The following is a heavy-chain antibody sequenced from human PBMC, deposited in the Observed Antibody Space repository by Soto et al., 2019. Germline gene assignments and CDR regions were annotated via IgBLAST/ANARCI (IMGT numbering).Heavy chain of an antibody. J-gene: IGHJ6*02. D-gene: IGHD3-22*01. CDR1: GGPFSSQA. CDR3: AMSDGPYFEYGVDV. CDR2: IIPLLGST. V-gene: IGHV1-69*01. Sequence: QVQVEQSGAEVKKPGSSLKVSCKTSGGPFSSQAFNWVRQARGHGLEWMGGIIPLLGSTTYAQKFQDRVTFTADESTSTVYMELRRLRSEDTANYVCAMSDGPYFEYGVDVWGRGTEVTVSS.